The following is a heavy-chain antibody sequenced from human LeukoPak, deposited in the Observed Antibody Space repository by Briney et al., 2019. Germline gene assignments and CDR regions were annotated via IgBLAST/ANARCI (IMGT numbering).Heavy chain of an antibody. V-gene: IGHV3-30*02. CDR1: GVTSRTYG. J-gene: IGHJ3*02. D-gene: IGHD1/OR15-1a*01. CDR3: LKEKGEQFEAFYI. CDR2: IRYDGSSK. Sequence: PGGSLRLSCAASGVTSRTYGIHWVRQAPGKGLEWGAFIRYDGSSKYYADSVRGRFTISRDSSRNTVYPQMNSLRAEDTAVYYCLKEKGEQFEAFYILGLRTMVNGFS.